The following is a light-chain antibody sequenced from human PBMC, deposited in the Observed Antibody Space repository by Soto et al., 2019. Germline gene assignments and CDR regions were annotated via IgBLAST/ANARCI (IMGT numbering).Light chain of an antibody. CDR2: DAS. CDR1: QSVGSY. Sequence: EIVLTQSPATLSLSPGERATLYCRASQSVGSYLAWYQQKPAQAPRLLIYDASHSASGLPTKFSDSGSGTDSTLTISRREPEDFAVYYCQQRSYWLSFGRGNKVEIK. V-gene: IGKV3-11*01. J-gene: IGKJ4*01. CDR3: QQRSYWLS.